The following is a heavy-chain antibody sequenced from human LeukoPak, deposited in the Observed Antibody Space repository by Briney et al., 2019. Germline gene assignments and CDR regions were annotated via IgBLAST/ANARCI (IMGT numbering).Heavy chain of an antibody. V-gene: IGHV1-69*02. J-gene: IGHJ4*02. CDR2: IIPILGIA. CDR1: GGTFSSYT. D-gene: IGHD3-22*01. Sequence: SVKVSCKVSGGTFSSYTISWVRQAPGQGLEWMGRIIPILGIANYAQKFQGRVTITADKSTSTAYMELSSLRSEDTAVYYCALTTYYDSSGYYPYYFDYWGQGTLVTVSS. CDR3: ALTTYYDSSGYYPYYFDY.